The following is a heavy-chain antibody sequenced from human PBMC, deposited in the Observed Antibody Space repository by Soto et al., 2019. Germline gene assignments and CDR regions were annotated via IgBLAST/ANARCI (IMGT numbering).Heavy chain of an antibody. CDR1: GYTFTSYG. Sequence: ASVKVSCKASGYTFTSYGISWVRQAPGQGLEWMGWISAYNGNTNYAQKLQGRVTMTTDTSTSTAYMELRSLRSDDTAVYYCARDFDSSGYTPTPKYNWFDPWGQGTLVTVSS. CDR2: ISAYNGNT. CDR3: ARDFDSSGYTPTPKYNWFDP. J-gene: IGHJ5*02. D-gene: IGHD3-22*01. V-gene: IGHV1-18*01.